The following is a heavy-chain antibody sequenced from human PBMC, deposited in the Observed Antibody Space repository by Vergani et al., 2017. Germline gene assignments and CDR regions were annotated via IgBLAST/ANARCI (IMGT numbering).Heavy chain of an antibody. D-gene: IGHD2-15*01. CDR3: AGGSCLGGSWYKPLFGY. Sequence: QLQLQESGPGLVKPSETLSLTCSVSGASIDSSKNYWGWIRQPPGKGLEWIGSVIDSGNTNYDPSLKSRVTISIDTSKNQFSLKLNSVTAADTAVYYCAGGSCLGGSWYKPLFGYWGQGILVTGSS. CDR2: VIDSGNT. CDR1: GASIDSSKNY. V-gene: IGHV4-39*01. J-gene: IGHJ4*02.